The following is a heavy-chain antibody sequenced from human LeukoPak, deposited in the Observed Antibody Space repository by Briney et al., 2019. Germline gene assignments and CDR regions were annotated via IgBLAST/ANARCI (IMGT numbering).Heavy chain of an antibody. CDR3: ARGRGDYDILTGYPYYYYYYMDV. D-gene: IGHD3-9*01. V-gene: IGHV1-8*01. Sequence: ASVKVSCKASGYTFTSYDINWVRQATGQGLEWMGWMNPNSGNTGYAQKFQGRATMTRNTSISTAYMELSSLRSEDTAVYYCARGRGDYDILTGYPYYYYYYMDVWGKGTTVTVSS. CDR2: MNPNSGNT. J-gene: IGHJ6*03. CDR1: GYTFTSYD.